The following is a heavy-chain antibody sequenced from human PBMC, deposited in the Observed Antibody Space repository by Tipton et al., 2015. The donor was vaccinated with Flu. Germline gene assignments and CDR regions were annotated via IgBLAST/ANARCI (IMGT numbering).Heavy chain of an antibody. D-gene: IGHD3-10*01. CDR3: ASPRWGSGEAFDI. Sequence: LSLTCTVSGGSISSGGAYWSWVRQAPGRGLEWVSSISSSGSYIYYADSVQGRFTISRDNAKNSLYLEMNSLRVEDTAVYYCASPRWGSGEAFDIWGQGTRVTVSS. CDR2: ISSSGSYI. J-gene: IGHJ3*02. CDR1: GGSISSGGAY. V-gene: IGHV3-21*01.